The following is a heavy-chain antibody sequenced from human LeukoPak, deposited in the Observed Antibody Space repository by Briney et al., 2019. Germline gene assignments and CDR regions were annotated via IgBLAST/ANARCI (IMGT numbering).Heavy chain of an antibody. D-gene: IGHD5-12*01. CDR2: IYHSGST. V-gene: IGHV4-30-2*01. CDR1: GGSISSGGYS. J-gene: IGHJ4*02. CDR3: ARQYSGYDAFDY. Sequence: SQTLSLTCAVSGGSISSGGYSWSWIRQPPGKGLEWIGYIYHSGSTYYNPSLKSRITISVDRSKNQFSLKLSSVTAADTAVYYCARQYSGYDAFDYWGQGTLVTVSS.